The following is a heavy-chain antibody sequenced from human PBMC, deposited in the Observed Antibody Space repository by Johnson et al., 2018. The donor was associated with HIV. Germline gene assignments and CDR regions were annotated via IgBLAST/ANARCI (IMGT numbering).Heavy chain of an antibody. V-gene: IGHV3-30*02. D-gene: IGHD5-18*01. CDR3: AKVDTAMVNAFDI. CDR1: GFTFSSYG. CDR2: IRYDGSNK. Sequence: QVQLVESGGGVVQPGGSLRLSCAASGFTFSSYGMHWVRQAPGKGLEWVAFIRYDGSNKYYADSVKGRFTISRDNSKNTLYLQMNSLRAEDEAVYYCAKVDTAMVNAFDIWGQGTMVTVSS. J-gene: IGHJ3*02.